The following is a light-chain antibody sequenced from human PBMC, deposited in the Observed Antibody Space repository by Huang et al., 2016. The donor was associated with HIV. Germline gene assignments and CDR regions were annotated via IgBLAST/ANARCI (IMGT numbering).Light chain of an antibody. CDR2: DAS. Sequence: DIQMTQSPSTRSASVGDRVTITCRASQSISSWWDWYQQKPGKAPNLLFYDASSWESGVPSTFSGSGSGTEFTLTISSLQPDNFATYYCQQYHNYPYTFGQGTKLEIK. V-gene: IGKV1-5*01. CDR1: QSISSW. J-gene: IGKJ2*01. CDR3: QQYHNYPYT.